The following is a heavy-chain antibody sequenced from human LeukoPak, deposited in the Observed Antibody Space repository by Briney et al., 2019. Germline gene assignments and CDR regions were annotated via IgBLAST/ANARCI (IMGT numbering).Heavy chain of an antibody. D-gene: IGHD1-26*01. CDR1: GFTFSDYD. J-gene: IGHJ6*03. Sequence: GGSLRLSCSASGFTFSDYDMNWVRQAPGKGLEWVSAITGSGGSTYYADSVQGRFTISRDNSRNTLYLQMNSLRAEDTAVYYCAPWEPRGHYYMDVWGKGTTVTVSS. V-gene: IGHV3-23*01. CDR3: APWEPRGHYYMDV. CDR2: ITGSGGST.